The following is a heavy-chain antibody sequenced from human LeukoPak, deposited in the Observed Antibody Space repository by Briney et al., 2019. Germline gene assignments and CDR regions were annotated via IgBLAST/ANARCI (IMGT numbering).Heavy chain of an antibody. J-gene: IGHJ4*02. Sequence: GRSLRLSCAASGFTFNSYGMHWVRQAPGKGLEWVAVIWYDGSSKYYAASVKGRFTISRDNSKNTPYLQMDSLRAEDTAVYYCARSVDFWSGYPDYWGQGTLVTVSS. D-gene: IGHD3-3*01. CDR3: ARSVDFWSGYPDY. CDR1: GFTFNSYG. V-gene: IGHV3-33*01. CDR2: IWYDGSSK.